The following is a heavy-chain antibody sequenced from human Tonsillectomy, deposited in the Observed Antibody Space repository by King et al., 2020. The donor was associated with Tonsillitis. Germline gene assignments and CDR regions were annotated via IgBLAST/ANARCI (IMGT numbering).Heavy chain of an antibody. Sequence: QLQESGPGLVKASETLSLTCTVSGGSISSSSYYWGWIRQPPGKGLEWIGNIHYSGSTSYNPSLKSRVTISVDTSKNLFSLKLSSVTAADTAVYYCARTSGITVFGVGHNWFDPWGQGTLVTVSS. CDR2: IHYSGST. J-gene: IGHJ5*02. D-gene: IGHD3-3*01. CDR3: ARTSGITVFGVGHNWFDP. V-gene: IGHV4-39*01. CDR1: GGSISSSSYY.